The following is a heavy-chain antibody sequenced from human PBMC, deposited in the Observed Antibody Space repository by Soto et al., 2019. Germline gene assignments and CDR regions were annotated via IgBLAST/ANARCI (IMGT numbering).Heavy chain of an antibody. V-gene: IGHV3-23*01. D-gene: IGHD3-16*02. J-gene: IGHJ6*02. Sequence: WSLRLSCAGSVFTLCSYAMSWVRQAPGEGLEGVSGVSGSEGSTYYADSVKGRFIISRDNSKNTLYLQMKSLRAEDTAVYYCAKDLPYDYVWGSYRPIFYYYGMDVWGQGTTVTVSS. CDR1: VFTLCSYA. CDR3: AKDLPYDYVWGSYRPIFYYYGMDV. CDR2: VSGSEGST.